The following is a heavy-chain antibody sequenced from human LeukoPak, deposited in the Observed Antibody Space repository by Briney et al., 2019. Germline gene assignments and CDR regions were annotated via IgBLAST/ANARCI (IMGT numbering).Heavy chain of an antibody. D-gene: IGHD3-10*01. Sequence: ASVKVSCKASGYTFTSYGISWVRQAPGQGLEWMGWISAYNGNTNYAQKLQGRVTMTTDTSTSTAYMELRSLRSDDTAVYYCARGPLYFYGSGSYYTTYLSNWGQGTLVTVSS. CDR1: GYTFTSYG. V-gene: IGHV1-18*01. CDR2: ISAYNGNT. J-gene: IGHJ4*02. CDR3: ARGPLYFYGSGSYYTTYLSN.